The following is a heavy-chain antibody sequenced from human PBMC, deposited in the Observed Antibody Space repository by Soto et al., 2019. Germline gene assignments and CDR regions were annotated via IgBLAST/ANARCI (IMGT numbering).Heavy chain of an antibody. CDR1: GGTFSSYA. J-gene: IGHJ4*02. CDR2: IIPIFGTA. Sequence: GASVKVSCKASGGTFSSYANSWVRQAPGQGLEWMGGIIPIFGTANYAQKFQGRVTITADESTSTAYMELSSLRSEDTAVYYCAIDPGWDGYKAINDFRSQGTLVTGSA. D-gene: IGHD5-12*01. CDR3: AIDPGWDGYKAINDF. V-gene: IGHV1-69*13.